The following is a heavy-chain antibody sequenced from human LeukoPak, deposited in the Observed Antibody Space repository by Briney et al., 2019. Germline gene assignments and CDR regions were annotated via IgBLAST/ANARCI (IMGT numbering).Heavy chain of an antibody. D-gene: IGHD2-8*01. CDR1: GFTFSSYS. V-gene: IGHV3-48*01. CDR2: ISSSSSTI. J-gene: IGHJ6*03. Sequence: GGSLRLSCTASGFTFSSYSINWVRQAPGKGLEWVSYISSSSSTIYYADSVKGRFTIPRDNAKNSLYLQMNSLRAEDTAVYYCARDVMVYAVLVMDVWDKGPTVTVSS. CDR3: ARDVMVYAVLVMDV.